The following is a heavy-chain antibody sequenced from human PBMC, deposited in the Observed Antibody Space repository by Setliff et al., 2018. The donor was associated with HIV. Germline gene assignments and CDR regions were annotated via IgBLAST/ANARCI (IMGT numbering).Heavy chain of an antibody. CDR3: ARQMPGVRGVIVASIDY. D-gene: IGHD3-10*01. J-gene: IGHJ4*02. CDR1: GYSISSGYY. V-gene: IGHV4-38-2*01. Sequence: PSETLSLTCAVSGYSISSGYYWGWIRQPPGKGLEWIGSMYHSGSTYYNPSLKSRVTISVDTSKNYFSPKLSYVTAADTAVYYCARQMPGVRGVIVASIDYWGQGTLVTVSS. CDR2: MYHSGST.